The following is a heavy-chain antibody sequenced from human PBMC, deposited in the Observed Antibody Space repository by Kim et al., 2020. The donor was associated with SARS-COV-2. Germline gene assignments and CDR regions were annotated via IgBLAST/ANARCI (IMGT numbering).Heavy chain of an antibody. CDR2: IDTTGGDT. CDR1: GFTFSSYA. D-gene: IGHD6-13*01. J-gene: IGHJ4*01. CDR3: AKDAFAGNGLWDSFDY. Sequence: GGSLRLSCAASGFTFSSYAMSWVRQAPGKGLEWVSSIDTTGGDTYYADSVKGRFTISRDKSKNTLYLQMNSLRAEDTAAYYCAKDAFAGNGLWDSFDYWG. V-gene: IGHV3-23*01.